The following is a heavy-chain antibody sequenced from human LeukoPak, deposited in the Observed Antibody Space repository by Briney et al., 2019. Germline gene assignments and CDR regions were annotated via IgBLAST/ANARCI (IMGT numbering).Heavy chain of an antibody. CDR3: AKMSIGGWFGEFPVFDY. J-gene: IGHJ4*02. CDR2: ISGSGGST. CDR1: GFTFSSYA. V-gene: IGHV3-23*01. Sequence: GGSLRLSCAASGFTFSSYAMSWVRQAPGKGLEWVSAISGSGGSTYYADSVKGRFTISRDNSKNTLYLQMNSLRAEDTAVYYCAKMSIGGWFGEFPVFDYWGQGTLVPVSS. D-gene: IGHD3-10*01.